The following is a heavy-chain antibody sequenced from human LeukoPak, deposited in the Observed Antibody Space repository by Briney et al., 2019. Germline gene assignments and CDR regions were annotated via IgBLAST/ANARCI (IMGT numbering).Heavy chain of an antibody. J-gene: IGHJ3*02. D-gene: IGHD4-23*01. V-gene: IGHV3-21*01. CDR1: GFTFSSYS. CDR2: ISSSSSYI. Sequence: PGGSLRLSCAASGFTFSSYSMNWVRQAPGKGLEWVSSISSSSSYIYYADSVKGRFTISRDIAKNSLYLQMNSLRAEDTAVYYCARVISRTTVVTPDAFDIWGQGTMVTVSS. CDR3: ARVISRTTVVTPDAFDI.